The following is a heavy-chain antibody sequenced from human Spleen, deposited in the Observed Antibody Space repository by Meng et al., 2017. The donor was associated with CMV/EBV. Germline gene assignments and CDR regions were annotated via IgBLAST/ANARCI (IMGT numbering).Heavy chain of an antibody. V-gene: IGHV1-2*02. CDR3: ARGGYSTSWYPDYFDF. Sequence: ASVKVSCKASGYTFTAHYFHWVRQAPGQGLEWMGWIHPHRGDTNYAQQFQGRVTLTRDTSINTGYMELTRLTSDDTAVYYCARGGYSTSWYPDYFDFWGQGTLVTVSS. CDR2: IHPHRGDT. D-gene: IGHD6-13*01. CDR1: GYTFTAHY. J-gene: IGHJ4*02.